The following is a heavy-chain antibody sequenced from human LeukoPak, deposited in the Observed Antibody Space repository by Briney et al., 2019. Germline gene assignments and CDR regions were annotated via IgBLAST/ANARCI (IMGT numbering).Heavy chain of an antibody. D-gene: IGHD6-6*01. CDR1: GFTFSSYA. CDR2: ISGSGGST. V-gene: IGHV3-23*01. J-gene: IGHJ6*03. CDR3: AKRSYSSSSDLYYNYMDV. Sequence: GGSLRLSCAASGFTFSSYAMSWVRQAPGKGLEWVSAISGSGGSTYYADSVKGRFTISRDNSKNTMYLQMNSLRAEDTAVYYCAKRSYSSSSDLYYNYMDVWGKGTTVTVSS.